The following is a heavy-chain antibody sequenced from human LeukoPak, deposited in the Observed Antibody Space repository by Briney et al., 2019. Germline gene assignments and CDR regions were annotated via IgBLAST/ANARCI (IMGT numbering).Heavy chain of an antibody. CDR2: IYPTGST. CDR3: ARAAEYSSGWYLFDY. Sequence: SETLSLTCTVSGGSISSFYWTWIRQPAGKGLEWIGRIYPTGSTNYNPSLKSRVTMSVDTSKNQFSLKLSSETAADTAMYYCARAAEYSSGWYLFDYWGQGTLVTVSA. D-gene: IGHD6-19*01. V-gene: IGHV4-4*07. J-gene: IGHJ4*02. CDR1: GGSISSFY.